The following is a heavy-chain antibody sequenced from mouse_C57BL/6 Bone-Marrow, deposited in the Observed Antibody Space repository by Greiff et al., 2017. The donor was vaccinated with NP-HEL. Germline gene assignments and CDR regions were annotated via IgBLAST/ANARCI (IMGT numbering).Heavy chain of an antibody. CDR3: EGRNDYAMDY. J-gene: IGHJ4*01. CDR2: ISNLAYSI. D-gene: IGHD1-1*01. Sequence: EVMLVESGGGLVQPGGSLKLSCAASGFTFSDYGMAWVRQAPRKGPEWVAFISNLAYSIYYANTVTGRFTISRENAQNTLYLEMSSLKSEDTAMYYCEGRNDYAMDYWGQGTSVTVSS. CDR1: GFTFSDYG. V-gene: IGHV5-15*04.